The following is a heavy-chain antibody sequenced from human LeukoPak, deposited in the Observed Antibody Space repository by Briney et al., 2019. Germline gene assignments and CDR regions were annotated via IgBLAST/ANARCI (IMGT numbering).Heavy chain of an antibody. Sequence: QAGGSLRLSCTASGFTFGDYALSWVRQAPGKGLEWVGFIRSKAYGGTTEYAASVTGRFTISRDDSKSIAYLQMNSLKTEDTAVYYCTTDPLFPVLRFLETLDYWGQGTLVTVSS. CDR2: IRSKAYGGTT. CDR1: GFTFGDYA. D-gene: IGHD3-3*01. V-gene: IGHV3-49*04. CDR3: TTDPLFPVLRFLETLDY. J-gene: IGHJ4*02.